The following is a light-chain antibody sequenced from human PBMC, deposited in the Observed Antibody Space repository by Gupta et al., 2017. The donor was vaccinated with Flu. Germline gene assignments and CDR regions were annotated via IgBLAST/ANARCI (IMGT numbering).Light chain of an antibody. J-gene: IGKJ1*01. CDR2: GAS. CDR1: QSVSSSY. V-gene: IGKV3-20*01. Sequence: IVLTQSPGTLSLSPGERATLSCRASQSVSSSYLAWYQQKPGQAPRLLIYGASSRATGIPDRFSGSGSGTDFTLTISRLEPEDFAGYYCQQDGSSPPTFGQGTKVEIK. CDR3: QQDGSSPPT.